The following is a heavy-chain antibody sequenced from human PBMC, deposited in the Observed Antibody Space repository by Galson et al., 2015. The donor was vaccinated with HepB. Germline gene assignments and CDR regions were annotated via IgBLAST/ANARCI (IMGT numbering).Heavy chain of an antibody. V-gene: IGHV3-11*01. CDR2: ISSVASTI. Sequence: SLRLSCAASRFTFRDYYMSWIRQAPGKGLEWVSYISSVASTIYYADSVKGRFTISRDNAKNSLFLQMNSLRAEDTAVYHCARGHMEEIYNCSSTYCYFLPAFDIWGQGTMVTVSS. CDR1: RFTFRDYY. J-gene: IGHJ3*02. CDR3: ARGHMEEIYNCSSTYCYFLPAFDI. D-gene: IGHD2-2*01.